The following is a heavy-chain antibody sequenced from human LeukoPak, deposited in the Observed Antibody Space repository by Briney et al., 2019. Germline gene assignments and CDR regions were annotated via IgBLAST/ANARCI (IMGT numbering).Heavy chain of an antibody. D-gene: IGHD1-26*01. CDR3: AKHLPRSGGFDY. J-gene: IGHJ4*02. Sequence: GGSLRLSCAASGFTFSTYGIHWARQAPGKGLEWVAFIRYDGSKTHYADSVKGRFTISRDNSKDTLYLQMNSLRTEDTAVYYCAKHLPRSGGFDYWGQGTLVTVSS. CDR1: GFTFSTYG. CDR2: IRYDGSKT. V-gene: IGHV3-30*02.